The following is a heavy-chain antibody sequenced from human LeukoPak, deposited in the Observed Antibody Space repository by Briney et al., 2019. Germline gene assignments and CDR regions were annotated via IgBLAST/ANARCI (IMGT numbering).Heavy chain of an antibody. V-gene: IGHV1-69*02. CDR2: IIPILGEP. Sequence: SVKVSCKASGGTFSSYTISWVRQAPGQGLEWMGRIIPILGEPDYAQKFQGRVTITADMSTSTAYMELSSLRSEDTAAYYCARKGGLGTYGIFDYWGQGTLVTVSS. CDR3: ARKGGLGTYGIFDY. D-gene: IGHD3-10*01. CDR1: GGTFSSYT. J-gene: IGHJ4*02.